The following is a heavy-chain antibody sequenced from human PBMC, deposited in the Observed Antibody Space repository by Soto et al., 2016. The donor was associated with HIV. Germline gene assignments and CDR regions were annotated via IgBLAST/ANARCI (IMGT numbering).Heavy chain of an antibody. CDR1: GFIFSDSY. V-gene: IGHV3-11*05. CDR2: ISSSGSYT. Sequence: QVQLAESGGGLVKPGGSLRLSCAASGFIFSDSYMYWVRQAPGKGLEWISYISSSGSYTTYADSLKGRFTVSRDNAKNSLYLQVNGLRAEDTAIYYCVTKGSDVDNWGQGTLVTVSS. D-gene: IGHD2-21*02. CDR3: VTKGSDVDN. J-gene: IGHJ4*02.